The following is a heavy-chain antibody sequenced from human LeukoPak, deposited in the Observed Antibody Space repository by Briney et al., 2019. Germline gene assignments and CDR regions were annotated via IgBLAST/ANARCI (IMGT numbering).Heavy chain of an antibody. Sequence: GGSLRLSCAASGFTFNNYWMNWVRQAPGKGLEWVANIKEDGSEKLYVGSVKGRFTISRDNTKNSLYLQMDSLRVEDTAIYYCAKDWPDQDGDYSLHWGQGTLVTVSS. D-gene: IGHD4-17*01. CDR2: IKEDGSEK. V-gene: IGHV3-7*01. J-gene: IGHJ4*02. CDR3: AKDWPDQDGDYSLH. CDR1: GFTFNNYW.